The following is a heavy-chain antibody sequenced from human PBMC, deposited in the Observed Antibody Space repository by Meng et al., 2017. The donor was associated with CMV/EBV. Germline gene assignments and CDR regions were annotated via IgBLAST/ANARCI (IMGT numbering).Heavy chain of an antibody. CDR1: GFTFSSYG. CDR3: AKREGGYSYGDFDY. J-gene: IGHJ4*02. V-gene: IGHV3-30*02. Sequence: GESLKISCAASGFTFSSYGMHWVRQAPGKGLEWVAFIRYDGSNKYYADSVKGRFTIFRDNSKNTLYLQMNSLRAEDTAVYYCAKREGGYSYGDFDYWGQGTLVTVSS. CDR2: IRYDGSNK. D-gene: IGHD5-18*01.